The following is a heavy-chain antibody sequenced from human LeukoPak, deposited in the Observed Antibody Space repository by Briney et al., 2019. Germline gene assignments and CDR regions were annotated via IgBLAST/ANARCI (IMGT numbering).Heavy chain of an antibody. D-gene: IGHD3-22*01. Sequence: ASVKVSCKASGGTFSRYAISWVRQAPGQGLEWMGGIIPIFGTAHYEQKFQGRVAITTDGSTSTAYMELSSLRSEDTAVYFCARSVDYDSSGYYLGFFDYWGQGTLVTVSS. V-gene: IGHV1-69*05. J-gene: IGHJ4*02. CDR3: ARSVDYDSSGYYLGFFDY. CDR1: GGTFSRYA. CDR2: IIPIFGTA.